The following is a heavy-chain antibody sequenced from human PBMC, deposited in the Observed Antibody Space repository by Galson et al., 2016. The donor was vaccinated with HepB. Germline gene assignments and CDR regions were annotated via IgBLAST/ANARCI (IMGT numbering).Heavy chain of an antibody. D-gene: IGHD2-8*01. J-gene: IGHJ6*02. CDR3: ARDIVLMVFSAGYYYYGMDV. V-gene: IGHV1-18*01. CDR2: ISGYNGNT. Sequence: SVKVSCKASGYTFTSYGISWVRLAPGQGLEWMGWISGYNGNTNYARKFQGRVTLTTNTSTSTAYMEQRSLRSDDTAVYYCARDIVLMVFSAGYYYYGMDVWGQGTTVTVSS. CDR1: GYTFTSYG.